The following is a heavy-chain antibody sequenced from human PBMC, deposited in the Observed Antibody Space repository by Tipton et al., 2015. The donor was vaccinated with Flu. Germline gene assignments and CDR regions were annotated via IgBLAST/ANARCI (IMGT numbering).Heavy chain of an antibody. CDR2: IWYDGSQK. D-gene: IGHD2-15*01. CDR1: GFTFSSYG. V-gene: IGHV3-33*01. J-gene: IGHJ4*02. Sequence: SLRLSCAASGFTFSSYGMHWVRQAPGKGLEWVAVIWYDGSQKYYADSVKGRFTISRDNSKNTLYLQMNSLRVADTAVYYCATNRLLDYWGQGTLVTVSS. CDR3: ATNRLLDY.